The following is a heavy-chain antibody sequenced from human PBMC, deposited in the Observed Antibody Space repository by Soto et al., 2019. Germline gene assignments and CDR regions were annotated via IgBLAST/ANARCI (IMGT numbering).Heavy chain of an antibody. CDR1: GGSISSDDNY. CDR2: IYYSGRT. J-gene: IGHJ4*02. V-gene: IGHV4-30-4*01. Sequence: QVQLQESGPGLVKPSQTLSLTCTVSGGSISSDDNYWSWIRQPPGKGLEWIGYIYYSGRTNYNPSLESRVTISIDASKNQFSLKLSSVSAADTAVYYCARDRSNSPDYIDYWGQGTLVTVSS. CDR3: ARDRSNSPDYIDY. D-gene: IGHD2-2*01.